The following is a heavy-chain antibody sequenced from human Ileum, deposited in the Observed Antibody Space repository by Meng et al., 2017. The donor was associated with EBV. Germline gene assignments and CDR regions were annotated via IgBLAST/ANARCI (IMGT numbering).Heavy chain of an antibody. V-gene: IGHV1-18*01. Sequence: SCAGVEAPGASCKCLCKASCFTFTNYGFTWVRQASGQGLEWMGWISANNGDRHYAQKFHDRVTLTTDGYTPTVYMELRSLRSDDTAVYFCARKPTSAALDYWGQGTLVTVSS. CDR2: ISANNGDR. J-gene: IGHJ4*02. D-gene: IGHD6-13*01. CDR1: CFTFTNYG. CDR3: ARKPTSAALDY.